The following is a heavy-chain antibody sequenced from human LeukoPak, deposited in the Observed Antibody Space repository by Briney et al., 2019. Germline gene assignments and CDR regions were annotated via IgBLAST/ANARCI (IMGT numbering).Heavy chain of an antibody. CDR2: ISGSGGST. Sequence: GGSLRLSCAASGFTFSSYAMSWVRQAPGKGLEWVSAISGSGGSTYYADSMKGRFTISRDNSKNTLYLQMNSLRAEDTAVYYCARSFLPFTYYYDSSGYGLDYWGQGTLVTVSS. CDR3: ARSFLPFTYYYDSSGYGLDY. V-gene: IGHV3-23*01. J-gene: IGHJ4*02. CDR1: GFTFSSYA. D-gene: IGHD3-22*01.